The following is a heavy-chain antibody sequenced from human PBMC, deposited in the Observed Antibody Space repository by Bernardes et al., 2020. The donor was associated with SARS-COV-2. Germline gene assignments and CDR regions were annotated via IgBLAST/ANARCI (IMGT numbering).Heavy chain of an antibody. V-gene: IGHV4-59*08. Sequence: SETLSLTCTVSGDSITSDYWSWIRQSPGKGLEWIGYVYYSGSTIGSTNYNPSLKSRVTISMDTSRNQFSLRLSSVTAADAAMYFCARSYGAFDVFDIWGQGTMVTVSS. CDR2: VYYSGSTIGST. CDR1: GDSITSDY. CDR3: ARSYGAFDVFDI. D-gene: IGHD4-17*01. J-gene: IGHJ3*02.